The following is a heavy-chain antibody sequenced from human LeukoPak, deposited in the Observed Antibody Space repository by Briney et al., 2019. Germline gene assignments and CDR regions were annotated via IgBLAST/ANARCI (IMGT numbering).Heavy chain of an antibody. V-gene: IGHV1-8*01. CDR2: MNPNSGNT. D-gene: IGHD3-22*01. CDR1: GYTFTSYD. CDR3: ARREYYYDSSGYYYFYYYYYYGMDV. J-gene: IGHJ6*02. Sequence: GASVKVSCKASGYTFTSYDINWVRQATGQGLEWMGWMNPNSGNTGYAQKFQGRVTMTRNTSISTAYMELSSLRSEDTAVYYCARREYYYDSSGYYYFYYYYYYGMDVWGQGTTVTVS.